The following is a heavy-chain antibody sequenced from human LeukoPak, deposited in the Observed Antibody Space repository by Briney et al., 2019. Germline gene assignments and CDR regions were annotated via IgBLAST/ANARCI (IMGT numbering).Heavy chain of an antibody. Sequence: PGGSLRLSCAASGFTFSSYSMNWVRQAPGKGLEWVSAISGSGGSTYYADSVKGRFTISRDNSKNTAYLQMNSLKTEDTAVYYCTRHLEIPDPWGQGTLVTVSS. D-gene: IGHD3-3*01. J-gene: IGHJ5*02. CDR2: ISGSGGST. CDR3: TRHLEIPDP. CDR1: GFTFSSYS. V-gene: IGHV3-23*01.